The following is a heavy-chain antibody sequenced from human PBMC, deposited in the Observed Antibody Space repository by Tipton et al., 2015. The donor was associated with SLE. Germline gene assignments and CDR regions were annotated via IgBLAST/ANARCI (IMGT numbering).Heavy chain of an antibody. Sequence: SLRLSCAASGFTFSSYGMHWVRQAPGKGLEWVAFIRYDGSNKYYADSVKGRFTISRDNSKNTLYLQMNSLRAEDTAVYYCAKGYLYDYIWGSHNLDYWGQGTLVTVSS. V-gene: IGHV3-30*02. CDR2: IRYDGSNK. D-gene: IGHD3-16*01. CDR1: GFTFSSYG. CDR3: AKGYLYDYIWGSHNLDY. J-gene: IGHJ4*02.